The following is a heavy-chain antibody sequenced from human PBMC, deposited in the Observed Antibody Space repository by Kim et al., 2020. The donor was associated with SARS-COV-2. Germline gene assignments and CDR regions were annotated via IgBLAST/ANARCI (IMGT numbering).Heavy chain of an antibody. Sequence: GGSLRLSCAASGFTFSSYAMSWVRQAPGKGLEWVSAISGSGGSTYYADSVKGRFTISRDNSKNTLYLQMNSLRAEDTAVYYCAKDWGGYCSSTSCYTPYFDYWGQGTLVTVSS. CDR2: ISGSGGST. D-gene: IGHD2-2*02. CDR1: GFTFSSYA. V-gene: IGHV3-23*01. CDR3: AKDWGGYCSSTSCYTPYFDY. J-gene: IGHJ4*02.